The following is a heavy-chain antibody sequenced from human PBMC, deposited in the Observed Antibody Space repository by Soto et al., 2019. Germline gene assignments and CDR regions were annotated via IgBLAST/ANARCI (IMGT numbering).Heavy chain of an antibody. J-gene: IGHJ4*02. CDR2: INAGNGNT. CDR1: GYTFTIYA. V-gene: IGHV1-3*01. D-gene: IGHD3-3*01. CDR3: ASQMSGLGHFDY. Sequence: ASVKVSCKASGYTFTIYAMHWVRQAPGQRLEWMGWINAGNGNTKYSQKFQGRVTITRDTSASTAYMELSSLRSEDTAVYYCASQMSGLGHFDYWGQGTLVTVSS.